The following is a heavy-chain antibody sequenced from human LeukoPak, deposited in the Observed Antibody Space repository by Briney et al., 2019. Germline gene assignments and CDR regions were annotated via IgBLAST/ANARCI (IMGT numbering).Heavy chain of an antibody. Sequence: PETLSLTCTGSGGSISSHYWSWIRQPPVKGLEWIGYIYYGGSSNYNPSLKSRVTISVDTSKKQISLTLSSVTAADTAVYYCARDIQAGGYWGQGTLVTGSS. CDR1: GGSISSHY. CDR3: ARDIQAGGY. CDR2: IYYGGSS. V-gene: IGHV4-59*11. D-gene: IGHD2-21*01. J-gene: IGHJ4*02.